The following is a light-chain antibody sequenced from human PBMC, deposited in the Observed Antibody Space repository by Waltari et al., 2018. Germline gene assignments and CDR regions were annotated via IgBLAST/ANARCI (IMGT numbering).Light chain of an antibody. V-gene: IGLV2-23*01. CDR2: EGY. Sequence: QSAMTQPASVSGSPGQSITISCTGISSDVGSYKFFSWYQQHPGKAPKLMIYEGYKRPSGVSNRFSGSKSGNTASLTISGLQAEDEADYYCCSYVGLNIWLFGGGTKLTVL. CDR3: CSYVGLNIWL. J-gene: IGLJ3*02. CDR1: SSDVGSYKF.